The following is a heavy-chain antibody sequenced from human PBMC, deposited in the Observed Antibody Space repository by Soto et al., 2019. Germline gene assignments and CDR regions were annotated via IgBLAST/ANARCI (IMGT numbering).Heavy chain of an antibody. D-gene: IGHD2-2*01. V-gene: IGHV5-51*01. J-gene: IGHJ6*02. Sequence: PGESLKISCKGSGYSFTSYWIGWVRQMPGKGLEWMGIIYPGDSDTRYSPSFQGQVTISADKSISTAYLQWSSLKASDTAMYYCARQLYCSSTSCYYDYYYGMDVWGQGTTVTVSS. CDR3: ARQLYCSSTSCYYDYYYGMDV. CDR2: IYPGDSDT. CDR1: GYSFTSYW.